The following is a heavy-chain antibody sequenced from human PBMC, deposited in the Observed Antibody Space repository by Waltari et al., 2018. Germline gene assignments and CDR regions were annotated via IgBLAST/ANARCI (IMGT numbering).Heavy chain of an antibody. J-gene: IGHJ3*01. CDR1: RYSLTGYS. CDR2: INPNSGVT. V-gene: IGHV1-2*02. D-gene: IGHD3-9*01. Sequence: QVQLVQSGAAVMRPGASVEVSCKASRYSLTGYSIHWVRQAPGHGLEWMGGINPNSGVTNYEQKFQGRVILSRDTSTNTAYMELRSLRSDDTAMYFCARGGDILNGYYKPSDLWGRGTMVTVSS. CDR3: ARGGDILNGYYKPSDL.